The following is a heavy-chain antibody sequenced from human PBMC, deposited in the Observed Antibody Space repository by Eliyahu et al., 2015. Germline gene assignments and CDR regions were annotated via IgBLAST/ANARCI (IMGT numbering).Heavy chain of an antibody. D-gene: IGHD1-26*01. V-gene: IGHV2-5*01. CDR2: IYXNDDK. Sequence: QITLKESGPTLVKPTQTLTXTCTFXGFSXRTSGVGVGWIRQSPGKALEWLALIYXNDDKRFSPSLSSRLTITKGPPNDQVVLTMTNMDPADTATYYCAYRLSGSFAVWGQGALVTVSS. J-gene: IGHJ4*02. CDR3: AYRLSGSFAV. CDR1: GFSXRTSGVG.